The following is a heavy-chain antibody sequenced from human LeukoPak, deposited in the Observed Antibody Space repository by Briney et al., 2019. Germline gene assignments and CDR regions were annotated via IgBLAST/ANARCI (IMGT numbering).Heavy chain of an antibody. CDR2: INPSGGST. Sequence: GASVKVSCKASGYTFTSYYMHWVRQAPGQGLEWMGIINPSGGSTSYAQKFQGRVTMTRDMSTSTVYMELSSLRSEDTAVYYCARARHYYDSSGYYDSLGYWGQGTLVTVSS. V-gene: IGHV1-46*01. D-gene: IGHD3-22*01. J-gene: IGHJ4*02. CDR3: ARARHYYDSSGYYDSLGY. CDR1: GYTFTSYY.